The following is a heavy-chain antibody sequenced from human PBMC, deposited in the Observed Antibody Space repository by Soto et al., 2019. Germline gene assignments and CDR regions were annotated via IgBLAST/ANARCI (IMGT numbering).Heavy chain of an antibody. V-gene: IGHV3-23*01. J-gene: IGHJ6*02. D-gene: IGHD5-12*01. Sequence: TGGSLRLSCAASGFTFSSYAMSWVRQAPGKGLEWVSAISGSGGSTYYADSVKGRFTISRDNSKNTLYLQMNSLRAEDTAVYYCAKRCLRGGYYYGMDVWGQGTTVTVSS. CDR1: GFTFSSYA. CDR3: AKRCLRGGYYYGMDV. CDR2: ISGSGGST.